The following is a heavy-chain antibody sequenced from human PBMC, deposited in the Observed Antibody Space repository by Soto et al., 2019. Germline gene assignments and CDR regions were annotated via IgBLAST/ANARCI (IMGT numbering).Heavy chain of an antibody. CDR1: GTSIGSYY. V-gene: IGHV4-59*08. CDR3: ARATGYNPFNY. Sequence: SETLSLTCTVSGTSIGSYYWSWIRQPPGKELEWIGYIYYSGGPNYNPSLKGRVTISLDTSKDQFSLKLSSLTAADSAVYYCARATGYNPFNYWGQGILVTVSS. CDR2: IYYSGGP. J-gene: IGHJ4*02. D-gene: IGHD5-12*01.